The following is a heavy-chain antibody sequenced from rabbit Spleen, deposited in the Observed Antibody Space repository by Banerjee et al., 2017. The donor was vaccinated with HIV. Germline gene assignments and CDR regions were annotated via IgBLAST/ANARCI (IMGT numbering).Heavy chain of an antibody. Sequence: QSLEESGGDLVKPGASLTLTCTASGFTLSSYYYMCWVRQAPGKGLEWIACINVGSSDNTYYASWAKGRFTVSKTSSTTVTLQMTSLTAADTATYFCARGSATMTMVITGFYLSLWGPGTLVTVS. D-gene: IGHD2-1*01. J-gene: IGHJ4*01. V-gene: IGHV1S40*01. CDR1: GFTLSSYYY. CDR3: ARGSATMTMVITGFYLSL. CDR2: INVGSSDNT.